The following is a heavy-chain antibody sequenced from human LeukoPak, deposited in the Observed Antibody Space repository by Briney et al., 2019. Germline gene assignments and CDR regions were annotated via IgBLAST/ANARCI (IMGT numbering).Heavy chain of an antibody. CDR1: GHIFTSYN. J-gene: IGHJ4*02. V-gene: IGHV1-46*01. CDR3: ARFAVHRRLTVAGQFGLDY. CDR2: INSSGGST. Sequence: GASVKVSCKASGHIFTSYNMYWVRQAPGQGLEWMGIINSSGGSTNYAQKFQGRVTMTRDTSTSTVYMELSSLRSEDTAVYYCARFAVHRRLTVAGQFGLDYWGQGTLVTVSS. D-gene: IGHD6-19*01.